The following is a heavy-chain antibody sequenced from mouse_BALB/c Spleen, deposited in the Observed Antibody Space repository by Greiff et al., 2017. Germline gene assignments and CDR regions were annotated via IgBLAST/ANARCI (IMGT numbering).Heavy chain of an antibody. CDR1: GFDFSRYW. J-gene: IGHJ3*01. Sequence: EVKLVESGGGLVQPGGSLKLSCAASGFDFSRYWMSWVRQAPGKGLEWIGEINPDSSTINYTPSLKDKFIISRDNAKNTLYLQMSKVRSEDTALYYCARREGYDGFAYWGQGTLVTVSA. V-gene: IGHV4-1*02. CDR2: INPDSSTI. D-gene: IGHD2-2*01. CDR3: ARREGYDGFAY.